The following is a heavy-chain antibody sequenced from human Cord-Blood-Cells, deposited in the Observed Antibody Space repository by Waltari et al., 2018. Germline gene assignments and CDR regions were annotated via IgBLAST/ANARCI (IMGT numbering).Heavy chain of an antibody. CDR1: GYSFTSYW. V-gene: IGHV5-51*01. Sequence: EVQLVQSGAEVKKPGESLKISCTGSGYSFTSYWIGWVRQLPGKGLEWMGIIYPGDSDTRYSPSFQGQVTISADKSISTAYLQCSSLKASDTAMYYCARHKTPSYYYYYYMDVWGKGTTVTVSS. CDR3: ARHKTPSYYYYYYMDV. CDR2: IYPGDSDT. J-gene: IGHJ6*03.